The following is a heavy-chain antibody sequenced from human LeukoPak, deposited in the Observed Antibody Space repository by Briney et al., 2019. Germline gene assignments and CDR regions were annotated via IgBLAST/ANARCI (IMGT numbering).Heavy chain of an antibody. Sequence: SETLSLTCTVSGGSISSYYWSWIWQPPGQGLELIGYIYYNGSTYYNPSPKSRGTITVHTSKHQSCLNVSSVTAAETAVYYCARGSSGYDTLDYWGQGTLVTVSS. J-gene: IGHJ4*02. D-gene: IGHD5-12*01. CDR3: ARGSSGYDTLDY. CDR1: GGSISSYY. CDR2: IYYNGST. V-gene: IGHV4-59*01.